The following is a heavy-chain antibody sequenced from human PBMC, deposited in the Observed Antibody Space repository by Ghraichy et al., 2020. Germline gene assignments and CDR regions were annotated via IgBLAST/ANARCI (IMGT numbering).Heavy chain of an antibody. J-gene: IGHJ6*02. CDR2: ISSSSSTI. CDR1: GFTFSSYS. CDR3: ARRITIFGVVIIDYYYGMDV. Sequence: ETLSLTCAASGFTFSSYSMNWVRQAPGKGLEWVSYISSSSSTIYYADSVKGRFTISRDNAKNSLYLQMNSLRDEDTAVYYCARRITIFGVVIIDYYYGMDVWGQGTTVTVSS. V-gene: IGHV3-48*02. D-gene: IGHD3-3*01.